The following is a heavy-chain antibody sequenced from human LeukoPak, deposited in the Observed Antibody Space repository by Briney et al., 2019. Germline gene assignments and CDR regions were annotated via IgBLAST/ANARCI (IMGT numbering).Heavy chain of an antibody. J-gene: IGHJ4*02. D-gene: IGHD6-13*01. Sequence: SETLSLTCTVYGGSFSGYYWSWIRQPPRKGLEWIGEIYHSGSTNYNPSLKSRVTLSVDTSKNQFSLKLSSVTAADTAVYYCARIYSSSCWGQGTLVTVSS. V-gene: IGHV4-34*01. CDR2: IYHSGST. CDR3: ARIYSSSC. CDR1: GGSFSGYY.